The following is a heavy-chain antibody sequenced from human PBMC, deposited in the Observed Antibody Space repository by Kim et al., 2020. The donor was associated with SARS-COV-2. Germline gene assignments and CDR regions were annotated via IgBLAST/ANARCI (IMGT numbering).Heavy chain of an antibody. CDR3: AKSFAS. Sequence: NKKPNAHSVKGRFTISRDNSKTTLYLQMNSLRSEDTAVYFCAKSFASWGQGTMVTVSS. V-gene: IGHV3-30*01. D-gene: IGHD3-16*01. J-gene: IGHJ3*01. CDR2: NKK.